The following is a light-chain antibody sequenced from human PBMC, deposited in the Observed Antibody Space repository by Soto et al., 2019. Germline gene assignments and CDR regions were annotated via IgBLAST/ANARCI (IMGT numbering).Light chain of an antibody. CDR3: CCFAGSNTYI. CDR1: SSDVGGYNY. Sequence: QSVLTQPPSASGSPGQSVTISCTGTSSDVGGYNYVSWYQQHPGKAPKLMIYEVSKRPSGVPDRFSGSKSGNTASLTVSGLQAEDEADYYCCCFAGSNTYIFGGGTKLTVL. CDR2: EVS. V-gene: IGLV2-8*01. J-gene: IGLJ2*01.